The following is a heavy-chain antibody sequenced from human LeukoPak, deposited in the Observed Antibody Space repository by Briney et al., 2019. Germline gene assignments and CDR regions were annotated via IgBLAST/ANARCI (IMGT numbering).Heavy chain of an antibody. CDR1: GFTFDDYA. D-gene: IGHD3-16*01. J-gene: IGHJ5*02. Sequence: PGGSLRLSCAASGFTFDDYAMHWVRQAPGKGLEWVSGISWNSGSIGYADSVKGRFTISRDNAKNSLYLQMNSLRAEDTAVYYCARVRGGNNWFDPWGQGTLVTVSS. V-gene: IGHV3-9*01. CDR3: ARVRGGNNWFDP. CDR2: ISWNSGSI.